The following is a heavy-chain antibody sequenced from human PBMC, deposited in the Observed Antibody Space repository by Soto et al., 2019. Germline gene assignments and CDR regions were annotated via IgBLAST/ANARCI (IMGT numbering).Heavy chain of an antibody. D-gene: IGHD3-9*01. CDR3: ARDWEYDILTGGNKRDY. CDR1: GFTFSSYW. CDR2: IKQDGSEK. Sequence: GGSLRLSCAASGFTFSSYWMSWVRQAPGKGLEWVANIKQDGSEKYYVDSVKGRFTISRDNAKNSLYLQMNSLRAEDTAVYYCARDWEYDILTGGNKRDYWGQGTLVTVSS. V-gene: IGHV3-7*05. J-gene: IGHJ4*02.